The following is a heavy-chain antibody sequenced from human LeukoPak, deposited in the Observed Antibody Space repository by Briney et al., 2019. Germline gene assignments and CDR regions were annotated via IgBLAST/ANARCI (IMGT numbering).Heavy chain of an antibody. J-gene: IGHJ6*02. CDR3: ARVHIEADNIAAAEDGMDV. V-gene: IGHV1-3*01. D-gene: IGHD6-13*01. CDR2: INAGNGNT. CDR1: GGTFSSYA. Sequence: ASVKVSCKASGGTFSSYAMHWVRQAPGQRLEWMGWINAGNGNTKYSQKFQGRVTITRDTSASTAYMELSSLRSEDTAVYYCARVHIEADNIAAAEDGMDVWGQGTTVTVSS.